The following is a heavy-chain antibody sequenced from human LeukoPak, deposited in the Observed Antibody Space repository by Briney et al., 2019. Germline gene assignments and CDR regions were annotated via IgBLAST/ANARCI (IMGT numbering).Heavy chain of an antibody. CDR1: GFTFDDYA. CDR3: AKGGGYEAQYYYYYLDV. V-gene: IGHV3-43D*03. Sequence: PGGSLRLSCAASGFTFDDYAMHWVRQAPGKGLEWVSLISWDGGSTYYADSVKGRFTISRDNSKNSLYLQMNSLRAEDTALYYCAKGGGYEAQYYYYYLDVWGKGTTVTISS. CDR2: ISWDGGST. J-gene: IGHJ6*03. D-gene: IGHD5-12*01.